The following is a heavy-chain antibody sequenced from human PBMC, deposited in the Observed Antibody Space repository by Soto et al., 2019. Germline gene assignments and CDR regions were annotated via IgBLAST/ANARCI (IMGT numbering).Heavy chain of an antibody. V-gene: IGHV3-30*18. CDR2: ISYDGSNK. CDR3: AKGHITKNGAFDI. Sequence: QVQLVESGGGVVQPGRSLRLSCAASGFTFSSYGMHWVRQAPGKGLEWVAVISYDGSNKYYADSVKGRFTISRDNSKNSQYLQMNSLRAEDTAVYYCAKGHITKNGAFDIWGQGRMVAVAS. D-gene: IGHD3-10*01. J-gene: IGHJ3*02. CDR1: GFTFSSYG.